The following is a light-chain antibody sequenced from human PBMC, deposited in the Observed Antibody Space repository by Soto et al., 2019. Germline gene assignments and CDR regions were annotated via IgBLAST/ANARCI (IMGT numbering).Light chain of an antibody. CDR1: QSVRSN. CDR2: GAS. CDR3: QQHNNSPT. Sequence: EIVMTQSPATLSVSPGERATLSCRASQSVRSNLVWYQQKPGQAPRLLIYGASTRATGIPARFSGSGSGTEFPLTINSLQSEDSAVYSCQQHNNSPTFGQGTRVEIK. V-gene: IGKV3D-15*01. J-gene: IGKJ1*01.